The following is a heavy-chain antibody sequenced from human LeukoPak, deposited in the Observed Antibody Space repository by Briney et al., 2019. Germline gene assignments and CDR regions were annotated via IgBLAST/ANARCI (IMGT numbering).Heavy chain of an antibody. V-gene: IGHV3-30*04. CDR3: ARDPDYGDYQKVPFDP. CDR2: ISYDGSNK. D-gene: IGHD4-17*01. Sequence: PGRSLRLSCAASGFTFSSYAMHWVRQAPGKGLEWVAVISYDGSNKYYADSVKGRFTISRDNSKNTLYLQMNSLRAEDTAVYYCARDPDYGDYQKVPFDPWGQGTLVTVSS. J-gene: IGHJ5*02. CDR1: GFTFSSYA.